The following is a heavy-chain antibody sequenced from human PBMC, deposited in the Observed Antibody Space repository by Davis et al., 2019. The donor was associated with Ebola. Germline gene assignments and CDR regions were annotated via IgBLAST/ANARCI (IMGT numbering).Heavy chain of an antibody. D-gene: IGHD3-3*01. CDR3: ARYFGVASGFDY. J-gene: IGHJ4*02. CDR1: GFTFSSYW. CDR2: IKQDGSEK. V-gene: IGHV3-7*01. Sequence: PAGALTLSCAASGFTFSSYWMSWVRQAPGKGLEWVGNIKQDGSEKYYVDSVKGRFTISRDNAKNSLYLQMNSLRAEDTAVYYCARYFGVASGFDYWGQGTLVTVSS.